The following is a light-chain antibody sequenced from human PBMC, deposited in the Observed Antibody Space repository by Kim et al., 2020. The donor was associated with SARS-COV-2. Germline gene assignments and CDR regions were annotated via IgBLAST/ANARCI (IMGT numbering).Light chain of an antibody. J-gene: IGLJ3*02. V-gene: IGLV1-47*01. CDR1: HFNSGSSY. Sequence: GQRGSISCSGSHFNSGSSYVYWYQQFPGTAPKLLIYRSNQRPSGVPDRFSGSKSGTSASLAISGLRSEDEADYYCAAWDGSLSALVFGGGTQLTVL. CDR3: AAWDGSLSALV. CDR2: RSN.